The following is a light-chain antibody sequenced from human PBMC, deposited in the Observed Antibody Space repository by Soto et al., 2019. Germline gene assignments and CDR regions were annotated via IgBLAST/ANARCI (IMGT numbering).Light chain of an antibody. CDR2: ATS. CDR1: LTVSDNY. CDR3: QQYGSSPPT. V-gene: IGKV3-20*01. J-gene: IGKJ1*01. Sequence: EIVMTQSPATLSVSPGERATLSCRASLTVSDNYLAWYQQKAGQAPRLLIYATSSRATGIPDRFSGSGSGTDFTLTISRLEPEDFAVYYCQQYGSSPPTFGQGTKVDIK.